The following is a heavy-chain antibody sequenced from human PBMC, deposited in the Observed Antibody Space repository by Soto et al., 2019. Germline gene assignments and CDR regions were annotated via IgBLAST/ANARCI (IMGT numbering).Heavy chain of an antibody. CDR2: IGAYNGNT. V-gene: IGHV1-18*01. CDR1: GYTFTSYG. Sequence: ASVKVSCKASGYTFTSYGISWVRQAPGQGLEWMGWIGAYNGNTNYAQKLQGRVTMTTDTSTSTAYMELRSLRSDDTAVYYCARAFYCSGGSCYLTAVLDYWGQGTLVTVSS. CDR3: ARAFYCSGGSCYLTAVLDY. D-gene: IGHD2-15*01. J-gene: IGHJ4*02.